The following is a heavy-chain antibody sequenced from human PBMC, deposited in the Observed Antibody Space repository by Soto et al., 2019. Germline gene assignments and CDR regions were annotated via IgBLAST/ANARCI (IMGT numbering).Heavy chain of an antibody. V-gene: IGHV3-53*01. Sequence: GGSRRLSRAASGFTVSSNYMSWVRQAPGKGLEWVSVIYSGGSTYYADSVKGRFTISRDNSKNTLYLQMNSLRAEDTAVYYCARDRVESGYPEYFQHWGQGTLVTVSS. J-gene: IGHJ1*01. D-gene: IGHD3-22*01. CDR2: IYSGGST. CDR3: ARDRVESGYPEYFQH. CDR1: GFTVSSNY.